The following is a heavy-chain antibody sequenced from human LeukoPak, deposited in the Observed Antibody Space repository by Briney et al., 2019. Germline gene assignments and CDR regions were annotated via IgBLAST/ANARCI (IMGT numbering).Heavy chain of an antibody. CDR3: ARVAAVPYNWFDP. Sequence: SETLSLTCTVSGGSISSSSYYWGWIRQPPGKGLEWIGSIYYSGITYYNPSLKSRVTISVDTSKNQFSLKLSSVTAADTAVYYCARVAAVPYNWFDPWGQGTLVTVSS. CDR2: IYYSGIT. V-gene: IGHV4-39*07. J-gene: IGHJ5*02. D-gene: IGHD6-13*01. CDR1: GGSISSSSYY.